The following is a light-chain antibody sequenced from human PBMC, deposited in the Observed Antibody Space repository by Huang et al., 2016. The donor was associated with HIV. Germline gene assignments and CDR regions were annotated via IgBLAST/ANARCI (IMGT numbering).Light chain of an antibody. Sequence: EIVLTQSPATLYLSPGERATLSCRASQSVSSYLAWYQQKPVQAPRLLIYDTSSRATGLPARFSGSGSGTDFTLTISSLEPEDFAVYYCQQRSNWPPWTFGQGTKVEIK. CDR2: DTS. V-gene: IGKV3-11*01. J-gene: IGKJ1*01. CDR1: QSVSSY. CDR3: QQRSNWPPWT.